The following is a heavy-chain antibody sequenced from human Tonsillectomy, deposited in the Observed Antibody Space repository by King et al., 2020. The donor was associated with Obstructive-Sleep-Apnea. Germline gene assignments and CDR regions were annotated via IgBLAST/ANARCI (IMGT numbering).Heavy chain of an antibody. J-gene: IGHJ6*02. CDR2: ISWNSGSI. CDR1: GFTFDDYA. D-gene: IGHD2-2*01. Sequence: VQLVESGGGLVQPGRSLRLSCAASGFTFDDYAMHWVRQAPGKGLEWVSGISWNSGSIGYADSVKGRFTISRDNAKNSLYLQINSLRAEDTALYYCAKDKPWGGYCSSTSCYEPKGMDVWGQGTTVTVSS. V-gene: IGHV3-9*01. CDR3: AKDKPWGGYCSSTSCYEPKGMDV.